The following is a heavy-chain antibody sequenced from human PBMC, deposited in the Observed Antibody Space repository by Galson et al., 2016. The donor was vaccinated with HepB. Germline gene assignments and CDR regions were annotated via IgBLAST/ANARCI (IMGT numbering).Heavy chain of an antibody. D-gene: IGHD4-23*01. Sequence: SLRLSCAASGFTFRDFAMTWVRQTPGKGLEWVSAISYNSGDETYFADSVRGRFTISGDNSKDTLYLQMNSLRVEDTAVYFCAKVPYGGDASAVDSWGQGTLVTVSS. CDR1: GFTFRDFA. J-gene: IGHJ4*02. CDR3: AKVPYGGDASAVDS. V-gene: IGHV3-23*01. CDR2: ISYNSGDET.